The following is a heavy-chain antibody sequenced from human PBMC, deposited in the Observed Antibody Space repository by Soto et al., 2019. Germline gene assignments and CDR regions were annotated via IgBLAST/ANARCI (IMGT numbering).Heavy chain of an antibody. V-gene: IGHV3-30-3*01. D-gene: IGHD3-10*01. J-gene: IGHJ4*02. CDR1: GFTFSSYA. CDR2: ISYDGSNK. Sequence: QVQLVESGGGVVQPGRSLRLSCAASGFTFSSYAMHWVRQAPGKGLEWVAVISYDGSNKYYADSVKGRCTISRDNSKNTLYVQMNSPRAEDRAVYYGARDYGYYGFDYWGQGTLVTVSS. CDR3: ARDYGYYGFDY.